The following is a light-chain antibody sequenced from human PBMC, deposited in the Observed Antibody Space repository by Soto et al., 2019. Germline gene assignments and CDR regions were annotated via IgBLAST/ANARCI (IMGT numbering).Light chain of an antibody. Sequence: QCALAQPPSAYGAPGQSVTISCTGTSSDVGGYNYVSWYQQHPGKAPKLMIYEVSKRPSGVPDRFSGSKSVNTASLTVSGLQAEDEADYYCSSYAGSHNYGFGTGTKVTVL. V-gene: IGLV2-8*01. CDR2: EVS. J-gene: IGLJ1*01. CDR1: SSDVGGYNY. CDR3: SSYAGSHNYG.